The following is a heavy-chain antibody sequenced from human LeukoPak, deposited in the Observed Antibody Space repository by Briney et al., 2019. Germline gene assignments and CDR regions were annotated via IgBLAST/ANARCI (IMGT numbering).Heavy chain of an antibody. CDR2: IRYDGTNK. D-gene: IGHD3-22*01. Sequence: GGSLRLSCAASGFTFSNYGMHWVRQAPGKGLEWVAFIRYDGTNKYYADSVRGRFTISRDNAKNSLYLQMNSLRAEDTAVYYCVDERYYYDSSGTTQGYWGQGTLVTVSS. CDR1: GFTFSNYG. J-gene: IGHJ4*02. CDR3: VDERYYYDSSGTTQGY. V-gene: IGHV3-30*02.